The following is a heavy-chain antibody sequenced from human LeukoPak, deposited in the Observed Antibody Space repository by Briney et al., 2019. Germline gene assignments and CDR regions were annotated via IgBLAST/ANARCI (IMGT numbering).Heavy chain of an antibody. D-gene: IGHD2-2*01. J-gene: IGHJ6*02. CDR3: ARDLCSSTSCYPTDYYYYGMDV. CDR2: LSAYNGNT. CDR1: GYTFTSYG. Sequence: ASVKVSCKASGYTFTSYGISWVRQAPGQGLEWMGWLSAYNGNTNYAQKLQGRVTMTTDTSTSTAYMELRSLRSDDAAVYYCARDLCSSTSCYPTDYYYYGMDVWGQGTTVTVSS. V-gene: IGHV1-18*01.